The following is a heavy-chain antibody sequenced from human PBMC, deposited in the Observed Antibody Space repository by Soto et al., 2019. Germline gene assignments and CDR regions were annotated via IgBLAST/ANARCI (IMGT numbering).Heavy chain of an antibody. Sequence: EVQLLESGGGLVQPGGSLRLSCAASGFTFSSYAMSWVRQAPGKGLEWVSAISGSGGSTYYADSVKGRFTISRDNSKNTLYLQINSMRAEDTAVYYCAKVWGRTYYYYMDVWGKGTTVTVSS. CDR2: ISGSGGST. CDR3: AKVWGRTYYYYMDV. D-gene: IGHD7-27*01. CDR1: GFTFSSYA. V-gene: IGHV3-23*01. J-gene: IGHJ6*03.